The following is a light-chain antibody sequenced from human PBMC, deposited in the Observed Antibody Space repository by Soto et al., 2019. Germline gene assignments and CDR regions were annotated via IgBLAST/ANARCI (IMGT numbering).Light chain of an antibody. CDR3: QQSRDWPQT. CDR1: QRISTY. Sequence: DIHMTQSPSSLFASAGDRVTITCRASQRISTYFDWYQQRPGKAPSLLIHGASNMHRGIPARFSGRGSGTEFTLTISTLQSEDFATYYCQQSRDWPQTFGQGTKVELK. V-gene: IGKV1-39*01. CDR2: GAS. J-gene: IGKJ1*01.